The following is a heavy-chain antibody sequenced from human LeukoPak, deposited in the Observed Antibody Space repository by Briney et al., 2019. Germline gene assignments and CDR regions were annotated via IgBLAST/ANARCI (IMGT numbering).Heavy chain of an antibody. V-gene: IGHV4-59*08. CDR2: IYYSVST. Sequence: SETLSLTCTVSGGSISSYYWSWIRQPPEKGLEWIGYIYYSVSTNYNPSLKSRVTISVDTSKNQFSLKLSSVTGADTAVYYCARHSGSSWLVRPYDAFDIWGQGTMVTVSS. CDR1: GGSISSYY. CDR3: ARHSGSSWLVRPYDAFDI. J-gene: IGHJ3*02. D-gene: IGHD6-13*01.